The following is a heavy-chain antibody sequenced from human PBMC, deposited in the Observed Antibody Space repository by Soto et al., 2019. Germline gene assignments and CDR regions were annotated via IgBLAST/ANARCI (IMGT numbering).Heavy chain of an antibody. J-gene: IGHJ3*02. Sequence: QVQLVESGGGVVQPGRSLRLSCAASGFTFSSYGMHWVRQAPGKGLEWVAVIWYGGSNKYYADSVKGRFTISRDNSKNTLYPQMDRLRAEGSAVDYCASQAPLGCSGGSCYSPDAFDIWGQGTMVTVSS. CDR3: ASQAPLGCSGGSCYSPDAFDI. CDR2: IWYGGSNK. CDR1: GFTFSSYG. D-gene: IGHD2-15*01. V-gene: IGHV3-33*01.